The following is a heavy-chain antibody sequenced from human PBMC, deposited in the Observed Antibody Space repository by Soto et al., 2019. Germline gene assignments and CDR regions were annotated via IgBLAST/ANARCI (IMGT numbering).Heavy chain of an antibody. V-gene: IGHV4-59*01. CDR1: GGSISSYY. CDR3: ARTMQWLGPSFDY. D-gene: IGHD6-19*01. CDR2: IYYSGST. J-gene: IGHJ4*02. Sequence: LSLTCTVSGGSISSYYWSWIRQPPGKGLEWIGYIYYSGSTNYNPSLKSRVTISVDTSKNRFSLKLSSVTAADTAVYYCARTMQWLGPSFDYWGQGTLVTVSS.